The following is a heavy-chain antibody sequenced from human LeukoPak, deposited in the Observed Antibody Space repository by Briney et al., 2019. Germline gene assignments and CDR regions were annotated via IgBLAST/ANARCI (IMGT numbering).Heavy chain of an antibody. CDR3: ASSLALDAFDI. CDR2: IYYSGST. J-gene: IGHJ3*02. V-gene: IGHV4-59*01. CDR1: GVSISSYY. Sequence: SETLSLTCTVSGVSISSYYWSWIRQPPGNGLEWIGYIYYSGSTNYNPSLKSRVSISVDTSKNHFSLKLSSVTAADTAVYYCASSLALDAFDIWGQGTMVTVSS.